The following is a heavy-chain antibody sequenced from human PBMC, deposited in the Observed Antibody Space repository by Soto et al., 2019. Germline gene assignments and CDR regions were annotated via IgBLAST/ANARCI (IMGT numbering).Heavy chain of an antibody. J-gene: IGHJ4*02. V-gene: IGHV2-5*02. CDR3: AHSQRRDRCIGGKCYHFDY. CDR1: GFSLSADGVG. D-gene: IGHD2-15*01. Sequence: QITLKESGPTLVKPTQPLTLTCTCSGFSLSADGVGVGWFRQPPGQALEWLAIFFWDNDKRYSSSLRSRLTITRDTSSNLVVLTMANMDPVDTATYFCAHSQRRDRCIGGKCYHFDYWGQGTLVTVSS. CDR2: FFWDNDK.